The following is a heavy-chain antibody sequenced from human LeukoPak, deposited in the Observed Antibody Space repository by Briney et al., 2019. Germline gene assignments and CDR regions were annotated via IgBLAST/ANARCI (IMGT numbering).Heavy chain of an antibody. Sequence: ASVKVSCKASGGTFSSYAISWVRQAPGQGLEWMGGIIPIFGTANYAQKFQGRVTFTADESTSTAYMELSSLRSEDTAVYYCAREKTDYVWGSYRSGYFDYWGQGTLVTVSS. CDR1: GGTFSSYA. J-gene: IGHJ4*02. V-gene: IGHV1-69*13. CDR3: AREKTDYVWGSYRSGYFDY. CDR2: IIPIFGTA. D-gene: IGHD3-16*02.